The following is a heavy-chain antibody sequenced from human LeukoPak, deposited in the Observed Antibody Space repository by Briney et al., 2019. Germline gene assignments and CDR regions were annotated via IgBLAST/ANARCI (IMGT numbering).Heavy chain of an antibody. CDR2: IYYSGST. CDR1: GGSISSSSYY. J-gene: IGHJ4*02. V-gene: IGHV4-39*01. D-gene: IGHD6-13*01. CDR3: ASYSSSWGFSDY. Sequence: SETLSFTCTVSGGSISSSSYYWGWIRQPPGKGLEWIGSIYYSGSTYYNPSLKSRVTISVDTSKNQFSLKLSSVTAADTAVYYCASYSSSWGFSDYWGQGTLVTVSS.